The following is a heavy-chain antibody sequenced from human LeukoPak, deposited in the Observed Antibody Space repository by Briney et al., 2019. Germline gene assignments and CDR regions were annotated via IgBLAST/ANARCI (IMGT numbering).Heavy chain of an antibody. CDR2: IYYSGTT. Sequence: SETLSLTCTVSGGSISSGSYYWSWIRQPAGKGLEWIGYIYYSGTTNYNPSLKSRVTMSVDTSMNQFSLKMSSVTAADTAVYYCARHGSTSSDDYFQHWGQGTLVTVSS. CDR1: GGSISSGSYY. D-gene: IGHD2/OR15-2a*01. V-gene: IGHV4-61*10. CDR3: ARHGSTSSDDYFQH. J-gene: IGHJ1*01.